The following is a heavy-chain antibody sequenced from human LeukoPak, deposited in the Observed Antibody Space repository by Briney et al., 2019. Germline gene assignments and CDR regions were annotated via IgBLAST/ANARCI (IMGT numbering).Heavy chain of an antibody. CDR1: GFTFSSYE. CDR2: ISSSGSTI. J-gene: IGHJ4*02. D-gene: IGHD3-10*01. Sequence: GGSLRLSCAASGFTFSSYEMNWVRQARGKGLEWVSYISSSGSTIYYADSVKGRFTISRDNAKNSLYLQMNSLRAEDTAVYYCAKVAVTMVRGRYYFDYWGQGTLVTVSS. CDR3: AKVAVTMVRGRYYFDY. V-gene: IGHV3-48*03.